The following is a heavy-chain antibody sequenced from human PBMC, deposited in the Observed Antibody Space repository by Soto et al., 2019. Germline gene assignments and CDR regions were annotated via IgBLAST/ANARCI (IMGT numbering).Heavy chain of an antibody. V-gene: IGHV1-18*01. D-gene: IGHD5-18*01. Sequence: QVQLVQSGAEVKKPGASVKVSCKASGYTFTSYGISWVRQAPGQGLEWMGWISAYNGNTNYAQKLQGRVTMTTDTSTSTASMELRSLRSDDTAVYYCARVRLPRGYSYDNNWFDPWGQGNLVTVSS. CDR3: ARVRLPRGYSYDNNWFDP. CDR1: GYTFTSYG. J-gene: IGHJ5*02. CDR2: ISAYNGNT.